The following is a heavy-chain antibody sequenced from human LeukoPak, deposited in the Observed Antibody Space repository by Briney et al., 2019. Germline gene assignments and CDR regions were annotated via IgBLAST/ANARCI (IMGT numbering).Heavy chain of an antibody. Sequence: RGSLRLSCAASGFDFSSYTMSWVRQAPGKGLGWVSSISASSAFIHYADSVKGRFTVSRDNAKSSLFLQMDRLSVEDTAIYYCARESATSSFSFESWGQGVLVPVSS. J-gene: IGHJ4*02. D-gene: IGHD5-12*01. V-gene: IGHV3-21*01. CDR1: GFDFSSYT. CDR2: ISASSAFI. CDR3: ARESATSSFSFES.